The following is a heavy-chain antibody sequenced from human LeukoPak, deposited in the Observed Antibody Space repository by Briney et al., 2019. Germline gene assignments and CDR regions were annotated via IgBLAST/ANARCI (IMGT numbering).Heavy chain of an antibody. V-gene: IGHV3-11*01. J-gene: IGHJ4*02. D-gene: IGHD5-12*01. CDR1: GFTFSNYW. CDR3: AREGHATSFDY. Sequence: GGPLRLSCAASGFTFSNYWMTWVRQAPGKGLGWVSYISSSGSTIYYADSVKGRFTISRDNAKISLYLQMNSLRAEDTAVYYCAREGHATSFDYWGQGTLVTVSS. CDR2: ISSSGSTI.